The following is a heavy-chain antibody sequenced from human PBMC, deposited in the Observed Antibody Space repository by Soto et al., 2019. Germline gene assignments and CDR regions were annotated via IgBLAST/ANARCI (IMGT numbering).Heavy chain of an antibody. CDR3: ARFYYDSSGYLPSPYYYYYGVDV. J-gene: IGHJ6*02. Sequence: PGGSLRLSCAASGFTFSTYSMNWVRQAPGKGPECVSFISITSSTIYYADSVKGRFTISRDNAKNSLYLQMNSLRAEDTAVYYCARFYYDSSGYLPSPYYYYYGVDVWGQGTTVTVPS. V-gene: IGHV3-48*01. CDR2: ISITSSTI. CDR1: GFTFSTYS. D-gene: IGHD3-22*01.